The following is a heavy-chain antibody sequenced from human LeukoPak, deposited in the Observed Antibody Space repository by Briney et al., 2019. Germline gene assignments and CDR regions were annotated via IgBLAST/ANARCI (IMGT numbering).Heavy chain of an antibody. CDR3: ARGRWFGELSPPVGEYYFDY. CDR2: INHSGST. D-gene: IGHD3-10*01. J-gene: IGHJ4*02. Sequence: SETLSLTCAVYGGSFSGYYWSWIRQPPGKGLEWIGEINHSGSTNYNPSLKSRVTISVDTSKNQFSLKLSSVTAADTAVYYCARGRWFGELSPPVGEYYFDYWGQGTLVTVSS. CDR1: GGSFSGYY. V-gene: IGHV4-34*01.